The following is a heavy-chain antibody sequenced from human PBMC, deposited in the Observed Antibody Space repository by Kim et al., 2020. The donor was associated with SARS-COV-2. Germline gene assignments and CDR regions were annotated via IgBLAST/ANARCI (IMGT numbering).Heavy chain of an antibody. V-gene: IGHV4-39*01. CDR2: IYHDGRT. Sequence: SETLSLTCTVSGDSISNPLYPWAWIRQPPGKGLELVGTIYHDGRTFYNPTLGRRVTIAVDTSKNQISLRLTSVTAADTAVFFCATNDRQQPLNWFDPWGQGTLVTVSS. D-gene: IGHD6-13*01. CDR1: GDSISNPLYP. J-gene: IGHJ5*02. CDR3: ATNDRQQPLNWFDP.